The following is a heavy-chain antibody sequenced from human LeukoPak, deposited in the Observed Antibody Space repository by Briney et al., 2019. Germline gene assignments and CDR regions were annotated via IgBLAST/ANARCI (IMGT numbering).Heavy chain of an antibody. D-gene: IGHD3-10*01. Sequence: KTGGSLRLSCAASGFTFSSYAMHWVRQAPGKELEWVAVISYDGSNKYYADSVKGRFTISRDNSKNTLYLQMNSLRAEDTAVYYCAKMSQLLWFGELLSPFDYWGQGTLVTVSS. CDR1: GFTFSSYA. J-gene: IGHJ4*02. CDR2: ISYDGSNK. CDR3: AKMSQLLWFGELLSPFDY. V-gene: IGHV3-30*04.